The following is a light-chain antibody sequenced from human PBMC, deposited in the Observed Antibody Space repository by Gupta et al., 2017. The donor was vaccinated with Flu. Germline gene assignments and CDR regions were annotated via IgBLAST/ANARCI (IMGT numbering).Light chain of an antibody. Sequence: ISCKSSQSVDNSNNGDDLAWYQQRPGQPPKLLIYSASTRKSGVPDRISGSGSGTEFTLTISSLQAEDVAVYYCQQYYSIPPNFGGGTKVEIK. CDR1: QSVDNSNNGDD. V-gene: IGKV4-1*01. J-gene: IGKJ4*01. CDR3: QQYYSIPPN. CDR2: SAS.